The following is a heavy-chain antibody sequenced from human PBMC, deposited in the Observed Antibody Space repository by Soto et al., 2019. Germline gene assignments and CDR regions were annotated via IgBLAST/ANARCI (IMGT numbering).Heavy chain of an antibody. CDR3: ARCRTKETTVTTCAFDI. J-gene: IGHJ3*02. CDR2: IIPIFGTA. D-gene: IGHD4-17*01. CDR1: GGTFSSYA. V-gene: IGHV1-69*13. Sequence: GASVKVSCKASGGTFSSYAISWVRQAPGQGLEWMGGIIPIFGTANYAQKFQGRVTITADESTSTAYMELSSLRSEDTAVYYCARCRTKETTVTTCAFDIWGQGTMVTVSS.